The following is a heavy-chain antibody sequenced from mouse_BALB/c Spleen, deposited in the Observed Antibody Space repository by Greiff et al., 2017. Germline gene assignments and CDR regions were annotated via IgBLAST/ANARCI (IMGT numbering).Heavy chain of an antibody. V-gene: IGHV1S126*01. J-gene: IGHJ4*01. D-gene: IGHD2-10*01. CDR2: IDPSDSET. CDR1: GYSFTSYW. CDR3: ARSASYYGNYDYAMDY. Sequence: VQLQQSGPQLVRPGASVKISCKASGYSFTSYWMHWVKQRPGQGLEWIGMIDPSDSETRLNQKFKDKATLTVDKSSSTAYMQLSSPTSEDSAVYYCARSASYYGNYDYAMDYWGQGTSVTVSS.